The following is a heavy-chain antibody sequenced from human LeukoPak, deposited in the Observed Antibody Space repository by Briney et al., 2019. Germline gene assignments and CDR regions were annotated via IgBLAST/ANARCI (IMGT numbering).Heavy chain of an antibody. CDR3: AGWGNGDYGWANWFDP. J-gene: IGHJ5*02. D-gene: IGHD4-17*01. CDR1: GGSISSGGYY. CDR2: IYYSGST. V-gene: IGHV4-31*03. Sequence: SETLSLTCTVSGGSISSGGYYWSWIRQHPGKGLEWIGYIYYSGSTYYNPSLKSRVTISVDTSKNQFSLKLSSVTAADTAVYYCAGWGNGDYGWANWFDPWGQGTLVTVSS.